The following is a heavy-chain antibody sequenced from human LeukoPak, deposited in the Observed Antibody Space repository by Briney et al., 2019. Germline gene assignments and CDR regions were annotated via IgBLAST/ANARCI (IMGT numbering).Heavy chain of an antibody. D-gene: IGHD3-10*01. Sequence: HAGGSLRLSCAASGFLFGSYAMSWVRQAPGKGLDWVSSISGSGGGTYYADSGKGRFTISRDNSKNTLYLQMNSLRAEDTAVYYCAKDRTYGSGSSTLFDYWGQGTLVTVSS. J-gene: IGHJ4*02. V-gene: IGHV3-23*01. CDR2: ISGSGGGT. CDR3: AKDRTYGSGSSTLFDY. CDR1: GFLFGSYA.